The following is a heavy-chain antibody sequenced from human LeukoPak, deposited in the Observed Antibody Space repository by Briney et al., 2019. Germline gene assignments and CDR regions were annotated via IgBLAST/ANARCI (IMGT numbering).Heavy chain of an antibody. D-gene: IGHD2-21*02. J-gene: IGHJ5*02. V-gene: IGHV3-30*03. CDR3: ARDYCGGDCYFDNWFDP. Sequence: GGSLRLSCAASGFPFSAYSIYWVRQAPGKGLEWVAVISYDGSNKYYADSVKGRFTISRDNSKNTLYLQMNSLRAEDTAVYYCARDYCGGDCYFDNWFDPWGQGTLVTVSS. CDR1: GFPFSAYS. CDR2: ISYDGSNK.